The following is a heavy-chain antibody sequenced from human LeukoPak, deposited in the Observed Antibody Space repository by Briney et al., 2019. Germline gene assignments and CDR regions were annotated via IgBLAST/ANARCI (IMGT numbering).Heavy chain of an antibody. J-gene: IGHJ5*02. CDR1: GFTFSSYA. V-gene: IGHV3-23*01. Sequence: PGGSLRLSCAASGFTFSSYAMSWVRQAPGKGLEWVSAISGSGGSTYYADSVKGRFTISRDNSKNTLYLQMNSLRAEDTAVYYGANRPGGIAGAGTWFFWSAPGAQGPLVTVPS. D-gene: IGHD6-19*01. CDR3: ANRPGGIAGAGTWFFWSAP. CDR2: ISGSGGST.